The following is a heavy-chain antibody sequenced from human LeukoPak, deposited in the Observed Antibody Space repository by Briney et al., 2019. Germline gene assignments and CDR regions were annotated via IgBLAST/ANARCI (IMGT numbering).Heavy chain of an antibody. CDR1: GFTFSSYA. CDR2: ISYDGSNK. D-gene: IGHD3-9*01. V-gene: IGHV3-30*04. Sequence: PGGSLKLSCAASGFTFSSYAMHWVRQAPGKGLEWVAVISYDGSNKYYADSVKGRFTISRDKSKNTLYLQMNSLRAEDTAVYYCARTYYDILTGYNPYFDYWGQGILVTVSS. CDR3: ARTYYDILTGYNPYFDY. J-gene: IGHJ4*02.